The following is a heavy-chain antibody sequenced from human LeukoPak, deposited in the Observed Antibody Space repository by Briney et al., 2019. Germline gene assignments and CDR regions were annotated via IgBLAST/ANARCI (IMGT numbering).Heavy chain of an antibody. V-gene: IGHV1-18*01. CDR1: GYSFTTYG. J-gene: IGHJ4*02. Sequence: ASVKVSCKTSGYSFTTYGTNWVRQAPGQGREWMGWITAYNGNTNYAHKFQGRFTMTTDTYTRTVYMELRGLKSNDTAVYYCARGVSNRWADFWGQGTLVTVSS. D-gene: IGHD2/OR15-2a*01. CDR2: ITAYNGNT. CDR3: ARGVSNRWADF.